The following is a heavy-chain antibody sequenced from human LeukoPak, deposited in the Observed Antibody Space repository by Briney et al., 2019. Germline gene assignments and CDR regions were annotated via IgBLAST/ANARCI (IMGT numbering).Heavy chain of an antibody. CDR1: GFSLCTSGVG. D-gene: IGHD3-10*01. CDR3: AHSGGEKYYYGSYRFDP. CDR2: IYWDDDK. V-gene: IGHV2-5*02. J-gene: IGHJ5*02. Sequence: SGPTLVNPTQTLTLTCTFSGFSLCTSGVGVGWIRQPPGKALEWLALIYWDDDKRYSPSLKSRLTITKDTSKNQVVLTMTNMDPVDTATYYCAHSGGEKYYYGSYRFDPWGQGTLVTVSS.